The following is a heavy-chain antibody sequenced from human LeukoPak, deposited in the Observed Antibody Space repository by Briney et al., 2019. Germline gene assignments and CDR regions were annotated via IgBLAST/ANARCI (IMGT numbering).Heavy chain of an antibody. J-gene: IGHJ4*02. CDR2: ISGSGGST. Sequence: QAGGSLRLSCAAPGFTFSSYAMSWVRQAPGKGLEWVSAISGSGGSTYYADSVKGRFTISRDNSKNTLYLQMNSLRAEDTAVYYCAKDPTTNFYDSSGYGYFDDWGQGTLVTVSS. D-gene: IGHD3-22*01. CDR3: AKDPTTNFYDSSGYGYFDD. CDR1: GFTFSSYA. V-gene: IGHV3-23*01.